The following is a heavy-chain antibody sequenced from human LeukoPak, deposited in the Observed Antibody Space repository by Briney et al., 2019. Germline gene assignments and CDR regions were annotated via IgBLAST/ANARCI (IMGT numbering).Heavy chain of an antibody. D-gene: IGHD2-2*01. Sequence: SETLSLTCSVSGGSISSSSYYWAWIRQPPGKGLEVIGSIYYSGNTYYNPFLKSRVTISVDRSKNQFSLKLSSMTAADTAVYYCARHPFPEGNCGSSSCYGFYYYMDVWGKGTTVTVSS. CDR2: IYYSGNT. J-gene: IGHJ6*03. V-gene: IGHV4-39*01. CDR1: GGSISSSSYY. CDR3: ARHPFPEGNCGSSSCYGFYYYMDV.